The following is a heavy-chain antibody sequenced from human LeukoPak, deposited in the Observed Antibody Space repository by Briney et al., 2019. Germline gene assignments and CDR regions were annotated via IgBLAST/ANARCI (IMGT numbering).Heavy chain of an antibody. J-gene: IGHJ4*02. CDR2: IYYSGST. CDR1: GGAVTSVSFY. Sequence: PSETLSLTCTVSGGAVTSVSFYCSWGRPPPGKGLEWVGYIYYSGSTNYNPSLQSRVTISVDTSKTQFSLQFNSVTPEDTAVYYCARAPADYGGNSLFDYWGQGTLVTVSS. D-gene: IGHD4-23*01. CDR3: ARAPADYGGNSLFDY. V-gene: IGHV4-61*01.